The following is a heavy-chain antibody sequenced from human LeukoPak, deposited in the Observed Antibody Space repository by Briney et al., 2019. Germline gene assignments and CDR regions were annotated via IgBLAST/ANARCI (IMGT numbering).Heavy chain of an antibody. CDR3: AKGVYGAFDI. CDR2: IRYDGSNK. Sequence: PGGSLRLSCAASGFTLSSYGMHWVRQAPGKGLEWVAFIRYDGSNKYYADSVKGRCTISRDNSKNTLYLQMNSLRAEDTAVYYCAKGVYGAFDIWGQGTMVTVSS. V-gene: IGHV3-30*02. D-gene: IGHD2-8*01. CDR1: GFTLSSYG. J-gene: IGHJ3*02.